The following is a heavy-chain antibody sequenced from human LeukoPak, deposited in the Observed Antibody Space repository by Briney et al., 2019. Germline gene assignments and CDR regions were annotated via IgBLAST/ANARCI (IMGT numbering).Heavy chain of an antibody. J-gene: IGHJ4*02. CDR2: IYYSGST. CDR3: AREAAAAGYYFDY. V-gene: IGHV4-39*07. CDR1: GGSISSSSYY. Sequence: SETLSLTYTVSGGSISSSSYYWGWIRQPPGKGLEWIGSIYYSGSTYYNPSLKSRVTISVDTSKNQFSLKLSSVTAADTAVYYCAREAAAAGYYFDYWGQGTLVTVSS. D-gene: IGHD6-13*01.